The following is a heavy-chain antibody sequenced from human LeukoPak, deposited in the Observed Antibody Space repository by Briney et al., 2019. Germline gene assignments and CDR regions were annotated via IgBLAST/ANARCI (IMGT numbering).Heavy chain of an antibody. V-gene: IGHV3-74*01. J-gene: IGHJ4*02. Sequence: GGSLRLSCAASGNYWMHWVRQIPGKGLVWVSHINSDGSWTSYADSVKGRFTISKDNAKNTVYLQMNSLRAEDTAVYYCVSFYETYWGRGTLVTVSS. CDR3: VSFYETY. D-gene: IGHD2/OR15-2a*01. CDR1: GNYW. CDR2: INSDGSWT.